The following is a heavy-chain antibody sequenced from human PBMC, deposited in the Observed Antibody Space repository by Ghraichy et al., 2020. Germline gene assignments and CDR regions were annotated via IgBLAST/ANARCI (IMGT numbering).Heavy chain of an antibody. CDR2: IYHSGSP. CDR1: DYSISSHYY. Sequence: SETLSLTCAVSDYSISSHYYWGWIRQPPGKGLEWIGNIYHSGSPFYNPSLKSRVTMSVDTSKHQFSLKLSSVTAADTALYFCARASVAAYYFDYWGQGTLVTVSS. CDR3: ARASVAAYYFDY. D-gene: IGHD2-15*01. V-gene: IGHV4-38-2*01. J-gene: IGHJ4*02.